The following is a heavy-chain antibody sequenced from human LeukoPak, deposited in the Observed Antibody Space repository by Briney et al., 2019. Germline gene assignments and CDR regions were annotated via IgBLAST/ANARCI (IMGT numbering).Heavy chain of an antibody. CDR2: ISGDGVTT. D-gene: IGHD3-22*01. J-gene: IGHJ4*02. Sequence: PGPSLRISYETSGFIFDDYSSRWRRSTPGKGLKWVSLISGDGVTTYYADSVKGRFTISRDNHEDPLYLQMNSLKPEDTAFYYCAKGVNTISFTFDYWGRGNLVTVSS. CDR1: GFIFDDYS. CDR3: AKGVNTISFTFDY. V-gene: IGHV3-43*02.